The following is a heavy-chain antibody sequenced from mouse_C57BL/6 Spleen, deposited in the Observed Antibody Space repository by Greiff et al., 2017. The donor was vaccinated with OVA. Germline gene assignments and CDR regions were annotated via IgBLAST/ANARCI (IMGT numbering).Heavy chain of an antibody. CDR2: IRNKANGYTT. CDR1: GFTFTDYY. D-gene: IGHD2-1*01. V-gene: IGHV7-3*01. Sequence: EVKLMESGGGLVQPGGSLSLSCAASGFTFTDYYMSWVRQPPGKALEWLGFIRNKANGYTTEYSSSVKGRFTISRDNSQSILYLQRNALRAEDSATYYGARYTRLYYGKGGYFDYWGQGTTLTVSS. J-gene: IGHJ2*01. CDR3: ARYTRLYYGKGGYFDY.